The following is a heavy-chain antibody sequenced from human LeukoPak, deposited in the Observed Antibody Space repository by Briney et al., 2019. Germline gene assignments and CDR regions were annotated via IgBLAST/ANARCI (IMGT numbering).Heavy chain of an antibody. CDR3: ARYCSSTSCYALESGAFDI. V-gene: IGHV1-69*13. Sequence: ASVKVSCKASGGTFSSYAISWVRQAPGQGLEWMGGIIPIFGTANYAQKFQGRVTITADESTSTAYMELSSLRSEDTAVYYCARYCSSTSCYALESGAFDIWGQGTMVTVSS. J-gene: IGHJ3*02. D-gene: IGHD2-2*01. CDR2: IIPIFGTA. CDR1: GGTFSSYA.